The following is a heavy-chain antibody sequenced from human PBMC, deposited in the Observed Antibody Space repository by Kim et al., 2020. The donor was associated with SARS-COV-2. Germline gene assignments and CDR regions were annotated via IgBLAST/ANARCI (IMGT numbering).Heavy chain of an antibody. CDR3: AREVKWFGEFRYYYYGMDV. Sequence: GGSLRLSCAASGFIFSSYAMHWVRQAPGKGLEWVAVISYDGSNKYYADSVKGRFTISRDNSKNTLYLQMNTLRAEDTAVYYCAREVKWFGEFRYYYYGMDVWGQGTTVSVSS. D-gene: IGHD3-10*01. CDR2: ISYDGSNK. CDR1: GFIFSSYA. J-gene: IGHJ6*02. V-gene: IGHV3-30*04.